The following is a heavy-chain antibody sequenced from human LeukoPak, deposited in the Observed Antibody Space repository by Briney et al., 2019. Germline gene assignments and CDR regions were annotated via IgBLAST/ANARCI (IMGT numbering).Heavy chain of an antibody. CDR2: ISGSGGNT. Sequence: PGGSLRLSCAASGFTFSSYAMSWVRQAPGKGLDWVSAISGSGGNTYYADSVKGRFTISRDNAKNSLYLQMNSLRAEDTAVYYCARGVTEGGYWGQGTLVTVSS. J-gene: IGHJ4*02. V-gene: IGHV3-23*01. D-gene: IGHD1-14*01. CDR1: GFTFSSYA. CDR3: ARGVTEGGY.